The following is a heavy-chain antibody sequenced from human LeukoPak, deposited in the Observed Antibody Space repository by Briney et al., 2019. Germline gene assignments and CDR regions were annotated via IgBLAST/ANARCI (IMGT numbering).Heavy chain of an antibody. J-gene: IGHJ4*02. CDR2: IYYSGRT. CDR1: GGSISSYY. Sequence: SETLSLTCTVSGGSISSYYWSWIRQPPGKGLEWIGSIYYSGRTNYNPSLKTRVTISVDTSKNQVALKLSCVTAADTAVYYCARDRSCAGYFDYWGQGTLVTVSS. CDR3: ARDRSCAGYFDY. V-gene: IGHV4-59*01. D-gene: IGHD1-26*01.